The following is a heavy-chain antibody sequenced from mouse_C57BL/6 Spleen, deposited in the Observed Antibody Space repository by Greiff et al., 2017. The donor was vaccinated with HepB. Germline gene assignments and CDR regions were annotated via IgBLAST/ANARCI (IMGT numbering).Heavy chain of an antibody. CDR3: ARPDYYGSSHFAY. D-gene: IGHD1-1*01. CDR1: GYAFSSYW. J-gene: IGHJ3*01. CDR2: IYPGDGDT. Sequence: VKVVESGAELVKPGASVKISCKASGYAFSSYWMNWVKQRPGKGLEWIGQIYPGDGDTNYNGKFKGKATLTADKSSSTAYMQLSSLTSEDSAVYFCARPDYYGSSHFAYWGQGTLVTVSA. V-gene: IGHV1-80*01.